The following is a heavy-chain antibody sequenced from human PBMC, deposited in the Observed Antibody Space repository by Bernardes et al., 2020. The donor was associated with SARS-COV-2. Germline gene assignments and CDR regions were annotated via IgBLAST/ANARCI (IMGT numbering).Heavy chain of an antibody. CDR1: GGSISSSNW. CDR3: ARAADGAAALNWFDP. Sequence: SETLSLTCAVSGGSISSSNWWSWVRQPPGKGLEWIGEIYHSGSTNYNPSLKSRVTISVDKSKNQFSLKLSSVTAADTAVYYCARAADGAAALNWFDPWGQGTLVTVSS. CDR2: IYHSGST. J-gene: IGHJ5*02. V-gene: IGHV4-4*02. D-gene: IGHD6-13*01.